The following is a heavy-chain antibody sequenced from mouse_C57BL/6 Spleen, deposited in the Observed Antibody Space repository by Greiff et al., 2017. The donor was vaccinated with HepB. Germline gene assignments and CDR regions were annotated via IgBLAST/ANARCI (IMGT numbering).Heavy chain of an antibody. CDR1: GFNIKDDY. V-gene: IGHV14-4*01. D-gene: IGHD1-1*01. CDR2: IDPENGDT. J-gene: IGHJ1*03. Sequence: VQLQQSGAELVRPGASVKLSCTASGFNIKDDYMHWVKQRPEQGLEWIGWIDPENGDTEYASKFQGKATITADTSSNTAYLQLSSLTSEDTAVYYCTTLYYYGSSHWYFDVWGTGTTVTVSS. CDR3: TTLYYYGSSHWYFDV.